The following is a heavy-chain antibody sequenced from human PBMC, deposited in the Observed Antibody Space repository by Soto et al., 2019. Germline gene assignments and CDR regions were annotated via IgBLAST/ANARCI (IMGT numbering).Heavy chain of an antibody. V-gene: IGHV3-23*01. D-gene: IGHD2-8*01. Sequence: GGSLRLSCAASGFTFSSYAMTWVRQAPGKGLEWVSTISGTGTTTYYADSVKGRFTISRDNSKNTLYPQMNSLGTEDTAVYYCVKAVYLLDFDYWGQGTMVTVYS. CDR1: GFTFSSYA. J-gene: IGHJ4*02. CDR2: ISGTGTTT. CDR3: VKAVYLLDFDY.